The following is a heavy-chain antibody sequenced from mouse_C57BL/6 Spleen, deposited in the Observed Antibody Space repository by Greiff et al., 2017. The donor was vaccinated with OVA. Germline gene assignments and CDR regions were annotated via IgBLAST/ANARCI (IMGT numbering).Heavy chain of an antibody. CDR2: ISYDGSN. Sequence: DVKLQESGPGLVKPSQSLSLTCSVTGYSITSGYYWNWIRQFPGNKLEWMGYISYDGSNNYNPSLKNRNSITRDTSKNQFFLKLNSVTTEDTATYYCAREDYGSSYENYAMDYWGQGTSVTVSS. CDR1: GYSITSGYY. V-gene: IGHV3-6*01. J-gene: IGHJ4*01. D-gene: IGHD1-1*01. CDR3: AREDYGSSYENYAMDY.